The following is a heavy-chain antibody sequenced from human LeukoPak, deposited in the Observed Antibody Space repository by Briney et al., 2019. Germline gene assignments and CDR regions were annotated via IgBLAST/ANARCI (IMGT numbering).Heavy chain of an antibody. CDR2: IIPIFGTA. Sequence: GASVKVSCKASGGTFSSYAISWVRQAPGQGLEWMGGIIPIFGTANYAQKFQGRVTITTDESTSTAYMEQSSLRSEDTAVYYCARPNSSGWYYFDYWGQGTLVTVSS. V-gene: IGHV1-69*05. CDR1: GGTFSSYA. CDR3: ARPNSSGWYYFDY. J-gene: IGHJ4*02. D-gene: IGHD6-19*01.